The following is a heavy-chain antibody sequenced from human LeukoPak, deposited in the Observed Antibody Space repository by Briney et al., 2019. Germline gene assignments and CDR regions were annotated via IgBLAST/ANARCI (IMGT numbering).Heavy chain of an antibody. CDR2: IYWNDDK. Sequence: ESGPTLVNPTQTLTLTCTFSGFSLSTRGVGVGWIRQPPGKALEWPALIYWNDDKRYSPSLKSRLTITKDTSKNQVVLTMTNMDPVDTATYYCAHIPESLGLLYNWFDPWGQGTLVTVSS. J-gene: IGHJ5*02. D-gene: IGHD2-2*01. V-gene: IGHV2-5*01. CDR1: GFSLSTRGVG. CDR3: AHIPESLGLLYNWFDP.